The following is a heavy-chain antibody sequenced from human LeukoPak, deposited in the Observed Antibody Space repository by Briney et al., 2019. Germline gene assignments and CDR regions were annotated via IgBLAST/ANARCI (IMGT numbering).Heavy chain of an antibody. D-gene: IGHD6-19*01. J-gene: IGHJ4*02. CDR1: GYTFTGYW. CDR2: ISPSGGST. CDR3: ARDHGSGWYSPDY. V-gene: IGHV1-46*01. Sequence: ASVKVSCKAFGYTFTGYWMHWVRQAPGQGPEWMGVISPSGGSTIYAQKFKGRVTITADESTSTAYMELSSLRSEDTAVYYCARDHGSGWYSPDYWGQGTLVTVSS.